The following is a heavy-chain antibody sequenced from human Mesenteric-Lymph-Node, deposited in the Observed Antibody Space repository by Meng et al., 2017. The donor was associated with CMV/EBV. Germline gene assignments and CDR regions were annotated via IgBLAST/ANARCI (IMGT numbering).Heavy chain of an antibody. V-gene: IGHV3-53*05. CDR3: AKDSSMWGMDY. CDR1: GFTVSSNY. Sequence: GESLKISCAASGFTVSSNYMSWVRQAPGKGLEWVSVIYSGGSTYYADSVKGRFTISRDSSQNFLYLQMNSLTPDDTAVCYCAKDSSMWGMDYWGQGTLVTVSS. D-gene: IGHD2/OR15-2a*01. CDR2: IYSGGST. J-gene: IGHJ4*02.